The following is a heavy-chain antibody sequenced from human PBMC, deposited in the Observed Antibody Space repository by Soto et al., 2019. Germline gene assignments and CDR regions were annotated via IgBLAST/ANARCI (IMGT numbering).Heavy chain of an antibody. CDR1: GFTFDDYA. J-gene: IGHJ4*02. CDR2: ISWNSGNI. V-gene: IGHV3-9*01. D-gene: IGHD5-12*01. CDR3: AKHSGYDFLGGVFDH. Sequence: GGSLRLSCAASGFTFDDYALHWVRQPPGKGLEWVSSISWNSGNIDYADSVKGRFTISRDNAKNSLYLQMNSLRPEDTALYYCAKHSGYDFLGGVFDHWGQGTLVTVSS.